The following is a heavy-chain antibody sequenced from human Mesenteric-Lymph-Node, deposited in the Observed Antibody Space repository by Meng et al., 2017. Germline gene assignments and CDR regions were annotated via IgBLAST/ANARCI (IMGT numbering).Heavy chain of an antibody. CDR1: GYTLTELS. CDR3: ARDPQLLWFGELLNDAFDI. J-gene: IGHJ3*02. CDR2: FDPEDGET. D-gene: IGHD3-10*01. V-gene: IGHV1-24*01. Sequence: ASVKVSCKVSGYTLTELSMHWVRQAPGKGLEWMGGFDPEDGETIYAQKFQGRVTMTEDTSTDTAYMELSSLRSEDTAVYYCARDPQLLWFGELLNDAFDIWGQGTMVTVSS.